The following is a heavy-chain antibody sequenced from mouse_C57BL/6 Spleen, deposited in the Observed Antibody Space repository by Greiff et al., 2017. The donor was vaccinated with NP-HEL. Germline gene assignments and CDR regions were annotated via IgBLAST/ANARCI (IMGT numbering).Heavy chain of an antibody. CDR3: ARLYDGYYRGYFDY. J-gene: IGHJ2*01. V-gene: IGHV1-64*01. CDR2: IHPNSGST. Sequence: VQLQQPGAELVKPGASVKLSCKASGYTFTSYWMHWVKQRPGQGLEWIGMIHPNSGSTNYNEKFKSKATLTVDKSSSTAYMQLSSLTSEDSAVYYCARLYDGYYRGYFDYWGQGTTLTVSS. CDR1: GYTFTSYW. D-gene: IGHD2-3*01.